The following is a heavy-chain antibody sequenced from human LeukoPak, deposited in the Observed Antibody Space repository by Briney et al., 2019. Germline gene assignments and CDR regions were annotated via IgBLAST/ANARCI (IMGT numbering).Heavy chain of an antibody. V-gene: IGHV5-51*01. CDR1: EYSFPNYC. J-gene: IGHJ4*02. CDR3: ARGYYGNDY. CDR2: IYPDDSDT. D-gene: IGHD3-10*01. Sequence: GESLKISCKHSEYSFPNYCIGWVRQMPGKGLEWMGIIYPDDSDTRYSPSFQGQVTISADKSISTAYLQWSSLKASDTAMYCCARGYYGNDYWGQGTLVTVSS.